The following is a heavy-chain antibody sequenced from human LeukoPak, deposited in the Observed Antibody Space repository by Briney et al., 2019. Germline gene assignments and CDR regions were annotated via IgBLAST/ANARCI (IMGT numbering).Heavy chain of an antibody. CDR2: ISAGNGNT. V-gene: IGHV1-3*01. Sequence: GASVKVSCKASGYTFTSYAIHWVRQAPGQRLEWMGWISAGNGNTKYSQNFQGRVTFISNTSATTAFMELSSLRSEDAAVYYCAKASHDYGDYEDYWGQGTLVTVSS. CDR1: GYTFTSYA. J-gene: IGHJ4*02. CDR3: AKASHDYGDYEDY. D-gene: IGHD4-17*01.